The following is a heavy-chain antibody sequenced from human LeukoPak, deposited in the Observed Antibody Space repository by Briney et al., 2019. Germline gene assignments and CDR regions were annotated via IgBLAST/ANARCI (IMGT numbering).Heavy chain of an antibody. CDR1: GDSISIYY. V-gene: IGHV4-59*08. CDR2: FFYTGST. J-gene: IGHJ6*02. CDR3: ARRPYRYHGLDV. Sequence: SETLSLTCSVSGDSISIYYWNWIRQPPGKGLEWIGYFFYTGSTNYNPSLKSRVRMSVDTSKNQVSLTLRSVTAADTAVYYCARRPYRYHGLDVWGPGTTVIVSS.